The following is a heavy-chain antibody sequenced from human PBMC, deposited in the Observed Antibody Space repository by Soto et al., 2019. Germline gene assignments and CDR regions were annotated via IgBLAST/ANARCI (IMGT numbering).Heavy chain of an antibody. CDR2: IWYDGSNK. CDR3: ARVYGSGSYYHEGYFDY. CDR1: GFTFSSYG. J-gene: IGHJ4*02. D-gene: IGHD3-10*01. V-gene: IGHV3-33*01. Sequence: SLRLSCAASGFTFSSYGMHWVRQAPGKGLEWVAVIWYDGSNKYYADSVKGRFTISRDNSKNTLYLQMNSLRAEDTAVYYCARVYGSGSYYHEGYFDYWGQGTLVTVSS.